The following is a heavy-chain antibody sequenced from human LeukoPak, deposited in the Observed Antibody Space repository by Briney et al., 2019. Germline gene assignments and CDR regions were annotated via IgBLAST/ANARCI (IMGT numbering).Heavy chain of an antibody. CDR1: GFNFDEYA. Sequence: GGSLRLSCAASGFNFDEYAMHWVRQAPGKGLEWVSGIGWNSGTIGYADSVKGRFTISRDNAKNSLYLQMNNLRAEDTALYYCAKAYESSGYYQFDYWGQGTLVTVSS. V-gene: IGHV3-9*01. D-gene: IGHD3-22*01. CDR3: AKAYESSGYYQFDY. CDR2: IGWNSGTI. J-gene: IGHJ4*02.